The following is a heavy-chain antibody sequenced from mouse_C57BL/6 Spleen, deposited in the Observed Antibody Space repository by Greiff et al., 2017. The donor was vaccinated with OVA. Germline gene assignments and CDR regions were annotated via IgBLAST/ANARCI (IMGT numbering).Heavy chain of an antibody. V-gene: IGHV3-6*01. Sequence: EVKLMESGPGLVKPSQSLSLTCSVTGYSITSGYYWNWIRQFPGNKLEWMGYISYDGSNNYNPSLKNRISITRDTSKNQYFLKLNSVTTEDTATYYCARDGGIYYYGSGAYWGQGTLVTVSA. CDR1: GYSITSGYY. CDR2: ISYDGSN. J-gene: IGHJ3*01. D-gene: IGHD1-1*01. CDR3: ARDGGIYYYGSGAY.